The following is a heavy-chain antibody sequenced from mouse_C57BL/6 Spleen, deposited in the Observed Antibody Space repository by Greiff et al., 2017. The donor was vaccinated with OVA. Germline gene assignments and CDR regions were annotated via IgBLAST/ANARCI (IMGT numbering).Heavy chain of an antibody. V-gene: IGHV1-15*01. D-gene: IGHD2-4*01. CDR2: IDPETGGT. Sequence: VQLQQSGAELVRPGASVTLSCKASGYTFTDYEMHWVKQTPVHGLEWIGAIDPETGGTAYNQKFKGKAILTADKSSSTAYMELRSLTSEDSAVYYCTESEYADYPFAYWGQGTLVTVSA. J-gene: IGHJ3*01. CDR3: TESEYADYPFAY. CDR1: GYTFTDYE.